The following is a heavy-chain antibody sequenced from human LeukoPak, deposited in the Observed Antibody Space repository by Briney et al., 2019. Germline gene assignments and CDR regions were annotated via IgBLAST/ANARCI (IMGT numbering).Heavy chain of an antibody. Sequence: ASVKVSCKASGYTFTSYGISWVRQAPGQGLECMGWISAYNGNTNYAQKLQGRVTMTTDTSTSTAYMELRRLRSDETAVYYCARDSQQLAFDYWGQGTLVTVSS. CDR2: ISAYNGNT. CDR3: ARDSQQLAFDY. CDR1: GYTFTSYG. J-gene: IGHJ4*02. D-gene: IGHD6-13*01. V-gene: IGHV1-18*04.